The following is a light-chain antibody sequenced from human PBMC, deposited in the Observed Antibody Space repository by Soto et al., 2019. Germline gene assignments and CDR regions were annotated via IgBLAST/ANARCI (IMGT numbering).Light chain of an antibody. J-gene: IGKJ1*01. V-gene: IGKV4-1*01. CDR1: DSIXYISNSKNY. CDR2: WAS. CDR3: QQYYGTPQT. Sequence: DIVMTQSPHSLAVAXGXXXXVXXXSSDSIXYISNSKNYLAWYQQKPGQPPKLLIYWASTRESGVPGRFSGSGSGTDFTLTISSLQAEDVAVYYCQQYYGTPQTFGQGTKVDI.